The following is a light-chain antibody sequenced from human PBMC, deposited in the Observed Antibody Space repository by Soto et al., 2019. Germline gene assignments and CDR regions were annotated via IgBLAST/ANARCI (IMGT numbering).Light chain of an antibody. J-gene: IGKJ1*01. V-gene: IGKV1-12*01. CDR1: QGIGSQ. CDR2: AAS. CDR3: QQANAFPRT. Sequence: DIQMTQSPSSVSASVGDRVSITCRASQGIGSQLAWYQQKPGKAPKLLIHAASTLQRGVPSRFSGSGSGTDVTLTISSLQSEDFATYYCQQANAFPRTFGQGTKVEIE.